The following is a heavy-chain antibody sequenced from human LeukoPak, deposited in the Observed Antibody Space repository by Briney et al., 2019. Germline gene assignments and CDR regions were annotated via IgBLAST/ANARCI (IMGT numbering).Heavy chain of an antibody. J-gene: IGHJ4*02. CDR3: AKGSYYDSSGSFYFDY. CDR1: GFTFSSYA. V-gene: IGHV3-23*01. Sequence: GGSLRLSCAASGFTFSSYAMSWVRQAPGMGLEWVSGISGSGDNTYYADSVKGRFTISRDNSKNTLYVQVNSLGTEDTAAYYCAKGSYYDSSGSFYFDYWGQGTLVTVSS. CDR2: ISGSGDNT. D-gene: IGHD3-22*01.